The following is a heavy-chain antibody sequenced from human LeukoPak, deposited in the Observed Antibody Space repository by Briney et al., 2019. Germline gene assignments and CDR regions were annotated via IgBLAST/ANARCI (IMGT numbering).Heavy chain of an antibody. Sequence: SQTLSLTCTVSGGSISSGDYYWSWIRQPPGKGLEWIGYIYYSGSAYYNPSLKSRVTISVDTSKNQFSLKLSSETAADTAVYYCARVLPYDFWSGPSPYYFDYWGQGTLVTVSS. D-gene: IGHD3-3*01. CDR3: ARVLPYDFWSGPSPYYFDY. CDR1: GGSISSGDYY. V-gene: IGHV4-30-4*08. J-gene: IGHJ4*02. CDR2: IYYSGSA.